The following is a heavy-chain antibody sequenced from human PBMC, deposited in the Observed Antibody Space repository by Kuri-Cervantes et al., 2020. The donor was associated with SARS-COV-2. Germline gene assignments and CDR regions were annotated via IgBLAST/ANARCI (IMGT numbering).Heavy chain of an antibody. CDR2: IYHSGYT. CDR3: ARRHYYDSSGPSIALNWFDP. Sequence: GSLRLSCSVSGGSLTSSSSYWGWVRQPPGMGPEWIGSIYHSGYTYYNPSLESRVTLSLDTSRNQFPLKLSSVTAADTAVYYCARRHYYDSSGPSIALNWFDPWGQGTLVTVSS. J-gene: IGHJ5*02. V-gene: IGHV4-39*01. D-gene: IGHD3-22*01. CDR1: GGSLTSSSSY.